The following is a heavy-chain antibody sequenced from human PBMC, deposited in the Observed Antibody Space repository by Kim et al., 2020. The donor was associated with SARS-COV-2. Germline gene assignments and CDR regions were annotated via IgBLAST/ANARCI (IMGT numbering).Heavy chain of an antibody. CDR1: GGSISSGGYY. J-gene: IGHJ4*02. CDR3: ARDGSGYDILTGYYRHFDY. Sequence: SETLSLTCTVSGGSISSGGYYWSWIRQHPGKGLEWIGYIYYSGSTYYNPSLKSRVTISVDTSKNQFSLKLSSVTAADTAVYYCARDGSGYDILTGYYRHFDYWGQGTLVTVSS. CDR2: IYYSGST. V-gene: IGHV4-31*03. D-gene: IGHD3-9*01.